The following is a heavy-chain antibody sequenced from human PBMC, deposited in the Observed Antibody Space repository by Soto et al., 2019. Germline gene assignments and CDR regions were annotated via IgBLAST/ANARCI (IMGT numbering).Heavy chain of an antibody. V-gene: IGHV1-8*01. J-gene: IGHJ6*02. CDR2: MKPNSGNT. D-gene: IGHD3-16*01. CDR1: GYTFTSYD. Sequence: QVQLVQSGAEVKKPGASVKVSCKASGYTFTSYDINWVRKATGQGLEWMGWMKPNSGNTGYAQKIQGRGTMTRNTSISPAYMELSSLRSDGTAVNYGAREGVRGMDVWGQGTTVTVSS. CDR3: AREGVRGMDV.